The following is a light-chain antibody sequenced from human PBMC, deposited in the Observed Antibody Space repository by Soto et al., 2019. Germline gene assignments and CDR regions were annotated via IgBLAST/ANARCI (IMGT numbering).Light chain of an antibody. CDR3: QQYYSYPWT. CDR1: QSISSW. V-gene: IGKV1-5*01. J-gene: IGKJ1*01. CDR2: DAS. Sequence: DIQMTQSPSTLSASVGDRVTITCRVSQSISSWLAWYQQKPGKAPKFLIYDASSLESGVPSRFSGSGSGTDFTLTISSLQPDDFATYFCQQYYSYPWTFGQGTKVEIK.